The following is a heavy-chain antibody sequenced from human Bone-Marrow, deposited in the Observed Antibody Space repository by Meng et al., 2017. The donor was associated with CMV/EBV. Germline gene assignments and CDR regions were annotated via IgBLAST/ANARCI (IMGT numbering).Heavy chain of an antibody. CDR2: IYYSGST. Sequence: SETLSLTCTVSGGSVSSGSYYWSWIRQPPGKGLEWIGYIYYSGSTNYNPSLKSRVTISVDTSKNQFSLKLSSVTAADTAVYYCARGNYGTRWGQGTLVTVYS. J-gene: IGHJ4*02. CDR1: GGSVSSGSYY. V-gene: IGHV4-61*01. CDR3: ARGNYGTR. D-gene: IGHD5-24*01.